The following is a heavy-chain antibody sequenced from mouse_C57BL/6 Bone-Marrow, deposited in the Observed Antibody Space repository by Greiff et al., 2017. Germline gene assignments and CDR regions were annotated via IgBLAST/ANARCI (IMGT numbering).Heavy chain of an antibody. CDR2: IDPSDSYT. CDR3: ARELAGTFAY. Sequence: VQLKQPGAELVMPGASVKLSCKASGYTFTSYWMHWVKQRPGQGLEWIGEIDPSDSYTNYNQKFKGKSTLTVDKSSSTAYMQLSSLTSEDSAVYYCARELAGTFAYWGQGTLVTVSA. D-gene: IGHD4-1*01. V-gene: IGHV1-69*01. CDR1: GYTFTSYW. J-gene: IGHJ3*01.